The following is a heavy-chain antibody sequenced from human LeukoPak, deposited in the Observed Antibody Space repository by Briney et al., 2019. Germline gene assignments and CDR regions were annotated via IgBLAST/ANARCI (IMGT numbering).Heavy chain of an antibody. CDR3: ARAWDTDDYGDYGPLSV. D-gene: IGHD4-17*01. Sequence: GASVKVSCKASGYTFTSYGISWVRQAPGQGLEWMGWISAYNGNTNYAQKLQGRVTMTTDTSTSTAYMELRSLRSDDTAVYYCARAWDTDDYGDYGPLSVWGQGTLVTVSS. CDR1: GYTFTSYG. V-gene: IGHV1-18*01. J-gene: IGHJ4*02. CDR2: ISAYNGNT.